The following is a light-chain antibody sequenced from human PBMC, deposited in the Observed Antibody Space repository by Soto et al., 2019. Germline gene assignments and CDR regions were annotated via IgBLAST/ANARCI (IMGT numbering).Light chain of an antibody. J-gene: IGKJ2*01. Sequence: DIQMTQSPSTLSASVGDRVTITCRASQSISSWLAWYRQKPGKAPKLLIYDASSLESGVPSRFSGSGSGTDFTLTISSLQPDDFATYYCQQYNSYPYTFGQGTKLEIK. CDR2: DAS. CDR3: QQYNSYPYT. V-gene: IGKV1-5*01. CDR1: QSISSW.